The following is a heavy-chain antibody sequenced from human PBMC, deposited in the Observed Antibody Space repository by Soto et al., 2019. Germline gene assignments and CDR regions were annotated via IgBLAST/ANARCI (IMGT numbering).Heavy chain of an antibody. V-gene: IGHV4-39*01. CDR2: IYYTGTT. CDR3: ASRLGYGYAMDV. D-gene: IGHD5-18*01. CDR1: GDSISSGNYY. J-gene: IGHJ6*02. Sequence: SETLSLTCSVSGDSISSGNYYWVWIRQPPGKGLEWIGSIYYTGTTFYNASLKSRLTISGDTSKNQLSLKLRSVTAADTAVYYCASRLGYGYAMDVWGQGTTVTV.